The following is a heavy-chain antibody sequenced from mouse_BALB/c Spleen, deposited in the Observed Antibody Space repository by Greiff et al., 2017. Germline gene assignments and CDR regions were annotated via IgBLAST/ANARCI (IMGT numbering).Heavy chain of an antibody. V-gene: IGHV5-6-2*01. CDR3: ASHRYEGAMDY. CDR2: INSNGGST. Sequence: EVKLMESGGGLVKLGGSLKLSCAASGFTFSSYYMSWVRQTPEKRLELVAAINSNGGSTYYPDTVKGRFTISRDNAKNTLYLQMSSLKSEDTALYYCASHRYEGAMDYWGQGTSVTVSS. D-gene: IGHD2-14*01. J-gene: IGHJ4*01. CDR1: GFTFSSYY.